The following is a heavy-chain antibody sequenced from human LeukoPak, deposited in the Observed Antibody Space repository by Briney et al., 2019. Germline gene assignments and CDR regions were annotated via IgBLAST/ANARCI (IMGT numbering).Heavy chain of an antibody. Sequence: GGSLRLSCAASGFTFDDYAMHWVRQAPGKGLEWVSGISWNSGSIGYADSVKGRFTISRDNAKNSLYLQMNSLRAEDTALYYCAKDIQHGSGSYYPYYYYYYSMDVWGQGTTVTVSS. D-gene: IGHD3-10*01. J-gene: IGHJ6*02. V-gene: IGHV3-9*01. CDR1: GFTFDDYA. CDR3: AKDIQHGSGSYYPYYYYYYSMDV. CDR2: ISWNSGSI.